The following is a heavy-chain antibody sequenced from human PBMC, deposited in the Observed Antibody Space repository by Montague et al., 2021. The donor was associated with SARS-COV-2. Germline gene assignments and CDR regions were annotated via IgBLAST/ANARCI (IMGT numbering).Heavy chain of an antibody. CDR3: AREFRTYGYGGQYWYFDL. V-gene: IGHV4-39*02. D-gene: IGHD3-10*01. CDR1: GDSISHSSFY. J-gene: IGHJ2*01. Sequence: SETLSLTCSVSGDSISHSSFYWGWIRQPPGKGLEWIGRIYYSGSSSYNPSLKSRVTISIDTSKNQFSLELSSVTAADTAVYYCAREFRTYGYGGQYWYFDLWGRGTLVTVSS. CDR2: IYYSGSS.